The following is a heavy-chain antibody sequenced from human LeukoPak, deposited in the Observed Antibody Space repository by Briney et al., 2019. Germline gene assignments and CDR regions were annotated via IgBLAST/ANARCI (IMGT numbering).Heavy chain of an antibody. V-gene: IGHV1-2*02. CDR1: GYTFSAYF. CDR2: SSPNSGTT. CDR3: ARRNHYDYESNNSLGSEVFDI. J-gene: IGHJ3*02. Sequence: GASVKVSCKSSGYTFSAYFIHWVRQAPGQGLEWMGWSSPNSGTTNYGQKFRGRVTMTRDRSITTFYMELSRLRSDDTAVYYCARRNHYDYESNNSLGSEVFDIWGQGTMVTVSS. D-gene: IGHD3-22*01.